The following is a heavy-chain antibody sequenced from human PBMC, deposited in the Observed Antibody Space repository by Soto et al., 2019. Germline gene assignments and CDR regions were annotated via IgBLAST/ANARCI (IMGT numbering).Heavy chain of an antibody. CDR2: MSPNSGNT. J-gene: IGHJ6*02. V-gene: IGHV1-8*01. Sequence: RASVKVSCKASGYTFTSYDINWVRQATGQGLEWMGWMSPNSGNTGYAQKFQGRVTLTRDTSISTAYMELSSLRSEDTAVYYCARQWELSGYYYGMDVWGQGTTVTVSS. CDR3: ARQWELSGYYYGMDV. D-gene: IGHD1-26*01. CDR1: GYTFTSYD.